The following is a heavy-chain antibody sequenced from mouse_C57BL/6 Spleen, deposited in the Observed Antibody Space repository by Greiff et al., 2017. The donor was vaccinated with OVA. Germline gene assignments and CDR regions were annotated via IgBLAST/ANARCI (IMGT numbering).Heavy chain of an antibody. V-gene: IGHV5-17*01. CDR1: GFTFSDYG. J-gene: IGHJ2*01. D-gene: IGHD2-3*01. Sequence: EVLLVESGAGLVKPGGSLKLSCAASGFTFSDYGMHWVRQAPEKGLEWVAYISSGSGTIYYADTVKGRFTISRDNAKNTLFLQMTSLRSEDTAMYYCARGRYDYLDYWGQGTTLTVSS. CDR2: ISSGSGTI. CDR3: ARGRYDYLDY.